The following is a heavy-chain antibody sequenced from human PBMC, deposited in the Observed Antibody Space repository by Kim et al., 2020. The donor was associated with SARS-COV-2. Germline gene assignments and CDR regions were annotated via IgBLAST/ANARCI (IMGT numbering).Heavy chain of an antibody. Sequence: GGSLRRSCAASGFTFSDHYMDWVRQAPGKGLEWVGRTRNKANSYTTEYAASVKGRFTISRDDSKNSLYLQMNSLKTEDTAVYYCARASPYYYDGGGYFDYWGQGTLVTVSS. V-gene: IGHV3-72*01. D-gene: IGHD3-22*01. CDR2: TRNKANSYTT. J-gene: IGHJ4*02. CDR1: GFTFSDHY. CDR3: ARASPYYYDGGGYFDY.